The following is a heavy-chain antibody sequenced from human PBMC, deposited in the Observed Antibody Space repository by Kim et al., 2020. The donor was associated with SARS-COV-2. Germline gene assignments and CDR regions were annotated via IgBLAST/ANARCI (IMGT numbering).Heavy chain of an antibody. D-gene: IGHD3-10*01. CDR1: GGWMWGGAYY. V-gene: IGHV4-30-4*01. Sequence: SETLSLTCTVSGGWMWGGAYYWSWIRQPPGKGLEWIGYIYYSGCTSYNPSLKSRVTISVDTSKNQFSLKLSSVTAADTAVYYCAREWGDWPTCFDPWGQGTLVTVSS. CDR2: IYYSGCT. CDR3: AREWGDWPTCFDP. J-gene: IGHJ5*02.